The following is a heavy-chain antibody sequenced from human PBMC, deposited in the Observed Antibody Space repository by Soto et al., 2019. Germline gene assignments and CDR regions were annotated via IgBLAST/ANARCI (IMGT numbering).Heavy chain of an antibody. Sequence: QVQLVESGGGVVQPGRSLRLSCAASGFTFSSYGMHWVRQAPGKGLEWVAVISYDGSNKYYADSVKGRFTISRDNSKNTLYLQMNSLRAEDTAVYYCAKDQNTAMEDYYYGMDVW. CDR1: GFTFSSYG. CDR3: AKDQNTAMEDYYYGMDV. D-gene: IGHD5-18*01. J-gene: IGHJ6*01. CDR2: ISYDGSNK. V-gene: IGHV3-30*18.